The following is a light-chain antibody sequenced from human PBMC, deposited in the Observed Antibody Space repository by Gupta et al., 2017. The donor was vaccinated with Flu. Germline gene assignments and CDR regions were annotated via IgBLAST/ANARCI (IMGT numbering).Light chain of an antibody. CDR2: SDD. V-gene: IGLV1-44*01. Sequence: SVLNHPPSGSGTPGQRVTIPCSRRGSNIGSNDVSWYQQLPGTAPKLLIFSDDQRPSGVPDRFSGSKSGTSASLAISGLQSEDEADYYCAAWDDSLNGHWVFGGGTKLTVL. CDR1: GSNIGSND. CDR3: AAWDDSLNGHWV. J-gene: IGLJ3*02.